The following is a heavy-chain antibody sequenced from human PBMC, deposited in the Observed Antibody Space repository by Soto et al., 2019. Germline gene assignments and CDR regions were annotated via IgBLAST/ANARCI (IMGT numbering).Heavy chain of an antibody. D-gene: IGHD1-26*01. V-gene: IGHV3-48*03. CDR1: GFSFSSYE. Sequence: HPGGSLRLSCAASGFSFSSYEMNWVRQAPGKGLERVSYIGRSGTTTYYADSVKDRFTISRDNAKNSLYLQMNSLSAEDTAVYYCARDGSGNTDFWFDPWGQGTLVTVSS. CDR3: ARDGSGNTDFWFDP. J-gene: IGHJ5*02. CDR2: IGRSGTTT.